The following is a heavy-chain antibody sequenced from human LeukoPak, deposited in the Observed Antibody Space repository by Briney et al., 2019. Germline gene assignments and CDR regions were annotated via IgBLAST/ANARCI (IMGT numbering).Heavy chain of an antibody. Sequence: SGPALVKPTQTLTLTCSFSGFSLSSRGMCVSWIRQPPGKALEWLALIDWDDDKYYTTSLKTRLTISKDTSKNQVVLRMTNMDPVDTATYYCARSTRDYDVLAGYYTIAFDYWGRGNLVTVSS. D-gene: IGHD3-9*01. CDR3: ARSTRDYDVLAGYYTIAFDY. V-gene: IGHV2-70*01. CDR1: GFSLSSRGMC. CDR2: IDWDDDK. J-gene: IGHJ4*02.